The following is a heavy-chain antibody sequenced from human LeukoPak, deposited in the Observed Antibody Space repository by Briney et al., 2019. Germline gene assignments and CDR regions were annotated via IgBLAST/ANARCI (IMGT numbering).Heavy chain of an antibody. J-gene: IGHJ3*02. V-gene: IGHV4-59*01. CDR1: GGSISSYY. Sequence: SETLSLTCTVSGGSISSYYWSWIQQPPGKGLEWIGYIYYSGSTNYNPSLKSRVTISVDTSKNQFSLKLSSVTAADTAVYYCARGPMVRVRGFDIWGQGTMVTVSS. D-gene: IGHD3-10*01. CDR3: ARGPMVRVRGFDI. CDR2: IYYSGST.